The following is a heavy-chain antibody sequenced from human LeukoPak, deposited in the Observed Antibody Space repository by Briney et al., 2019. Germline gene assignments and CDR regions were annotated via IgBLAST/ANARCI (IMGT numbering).Heavy chain of an antibody. CDR3: AKEIRWQNWFDP. V-gene: IGHV3-23*01. D-gene: IGHD4-23*01. Sequence: PGGSLRLSSAASGFTFSSYAMSWVRQAPGKGLEWVPAISGSGGSTYYADSVKGRFTISRDNSKNTLYLQMNSLRAEDTAVYYCAKEIRWQNWFDPWGQGTLVTVSS. J-gene: IGHJ5*02. CDR2: ISGSGGST. CDR1: GFTFSSYA.